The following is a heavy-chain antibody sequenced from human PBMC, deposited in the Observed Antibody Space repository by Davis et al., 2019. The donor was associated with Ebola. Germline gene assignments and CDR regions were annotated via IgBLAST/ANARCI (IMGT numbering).Heavy chain of an antibody. CDR1: GFTFSRSW. Sequence: PGGSLRLSCAASGFTFSRSWMTWVRQAPEKGLEWVATIKADGSAKYYVDSVKGRFTISRDNVKNSLYLQMDSLRAEDTAVYYCARWASVGYWGQGTLVTVSS. J-gene: IGHJ4*02. CDR3: ARWASVGY. CDR2: IKADGSAK. V-gene: IGHV3-7*01. D-gene: IGHD1-26*01.